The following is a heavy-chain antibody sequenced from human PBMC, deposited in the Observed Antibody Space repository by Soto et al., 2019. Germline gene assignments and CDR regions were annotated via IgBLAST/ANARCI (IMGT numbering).Heavy chain of an antibody. V-gene: IGHV3-23*01. CDR2: ISGSDQST. CDR3: VKGGWLDE. D-gene: IGHD5-12*01. CDR1: GFPFSTYD. J-gene: IGHJ4*02. Sequence: EVQLLESGGGLVQPGGSLRLSCAASGFPFSTYDMSWVRQAPGKGLEWVSVISGSDQSTYYADSLNGRFTISRDNSKNTLYLQMDSLRFEDTAVYHCVKGGWLDEWGQGTLVTVSS.